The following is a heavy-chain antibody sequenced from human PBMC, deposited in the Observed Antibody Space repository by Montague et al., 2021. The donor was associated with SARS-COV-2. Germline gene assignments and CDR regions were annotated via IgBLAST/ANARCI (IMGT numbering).Heavy chain of an antibody. Sequence: TLSLTCTVSGGSISSGGYYWSWIRQHPGKGLEWIGYIYYSGSTXYNPSLKSRVTISVDTSKNQFSLKLSSVTAAGTAVYYCARASGKKTIFGVVISYFDYWGQGTLVTVSS. CDR1: GGSISSGGYY. D-gene: IGHD3-3*01. CDR2: IYYSGST. J-gene: IGHJ4*02. V-gene: IGHV4-31*03. CDR3: ARASGKKTIFGVVISYFDY.